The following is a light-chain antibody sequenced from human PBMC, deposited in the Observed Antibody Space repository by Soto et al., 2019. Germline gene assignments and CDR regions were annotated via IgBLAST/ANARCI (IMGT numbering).Light chain of an antibody. CDR3: QQYGSSSWT. Sequence: EIVLTQSPGTLSLSPGDRATLSCRASQSVSKDYLAWYQQQKPGQAPRLLIYGASSRATGVPDRFSGSGSGTDFTLAISRLEPEDFGVYYCQQYGSSSWTFGQGTKVEIK. J-gene: IGKJ1*01. V-gene: IGKV3-20*01. CDR2: GAS. CDR1: QSVSKDY.